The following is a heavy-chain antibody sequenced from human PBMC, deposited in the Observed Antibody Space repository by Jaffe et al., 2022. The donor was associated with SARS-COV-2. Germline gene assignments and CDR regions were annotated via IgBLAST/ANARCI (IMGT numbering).Heavy chain of an antibody. CDR3: ARRATMTTNWFDP. J-gene: IGHJ5*02. D-gene: IGHD4-17*01. CDR2: MNPNSGGT. CDR1: GYTFTGFY. Sequence: QVQLVQSGAEVKKPGASVKVSCKASGYTFTGFYMHWVRQAPGQGLEWMGWMNPNSGGTNYAQKFQGRVAMTRDTSISTAYMELSSLRSDDTAVYYCARRATMTTNWFDPWGQGTLVTVSS. V-gene: IGHV1-2*02.